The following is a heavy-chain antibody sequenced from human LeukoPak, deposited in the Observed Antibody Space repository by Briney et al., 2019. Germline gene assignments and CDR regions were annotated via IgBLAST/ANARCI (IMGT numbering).Heavy chain of an antibody. V-gene: IGHV3-74*03. CDR2: INSDGSYT. D-gene: IGHD1-26*01. CDR1: GFTFKYYW. Sequence: PGGSLRLSCAASGFTFKYYWIHWVRQAPGKGLVWVSRINSDGSYTMYADSVNGRFTISSDNAKNTLYLQMNSLRAEDKAVYYCVRESFGSYYWFDPWGQGTLVTVSS. J-gene: IGHJ5*02. CDR3: VRESFGSYYWFDP.